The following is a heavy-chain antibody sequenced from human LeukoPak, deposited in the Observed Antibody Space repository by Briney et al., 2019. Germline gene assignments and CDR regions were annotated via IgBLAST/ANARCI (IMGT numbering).Heavy chain of an antibody. Sequence: GGSLRLACAASGFTFDDYGMAWVRQAPGKGLEWVSGLKRNGGSTGYAESVEGRFTISRDNTKNSLYLQTHSLKAEDTALHYCASRPGYGDYAFDFWGQGTQVTVSS. CDR3: ASRPGYGDYAFDF. J-gene: IGHJ5*01. D-gene: IGHD4-17*01. V-gene: IGHV3-20*04. CDR2: LKRNGGST. CDR1: GFTFDDYG.